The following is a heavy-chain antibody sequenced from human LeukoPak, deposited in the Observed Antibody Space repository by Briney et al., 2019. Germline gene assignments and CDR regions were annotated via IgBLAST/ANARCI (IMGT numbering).Heavy chain of an antibody. CDR2: IRYDGSNK. Sequence: GGSLRLSCAACGFTFSSYWMSWVRQAPGKGLEWVAFIRYDGSNKYYADSVKGRFTISGDNSKNTLYLQMNSLRAEDTAVYYCANAQTYSSSWYKGGNYFDYWGQGTLVTVSS. CDR3: ANAQTYSSSWYKGGNYFDY. CDR1: GFTFSSYW. J-gene: IGHJ4*02. V-gene: IGHV3-30*02. D-gene: IGHD6-13*01.